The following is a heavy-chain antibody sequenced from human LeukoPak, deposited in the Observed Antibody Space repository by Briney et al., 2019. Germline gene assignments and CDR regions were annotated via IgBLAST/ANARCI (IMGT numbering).Heavy chain of an antibody. V-gene: IGHV3-74*01. Sequence: GGSLRLSCAASGLTFSSYLMHWVRQAPGKGLVWVSRINSDGNSTTYADSVKGRFTISRDNAKNRLYLQMNSLRAEDTAVYFCASVGDSPNPIDYWGQGTLVTVSS. CDR1: GLTFSSYL. D-gene: IGHD2-21*01. CDR2: INSDGNST. CDR3: ASVGDSPNPIDY. J-gene: IGHJ4*02.